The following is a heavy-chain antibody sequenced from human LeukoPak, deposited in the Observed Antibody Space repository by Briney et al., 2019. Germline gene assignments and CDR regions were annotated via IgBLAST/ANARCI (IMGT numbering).Heavy chain of an antibody. CDR2: ISGSGNST. Sequence: GGSLRLSCAASGLTFSGSAMSWVRQAPGKGLEWVSLISGSGNSTYYADSVKGRFTISRGNSKNTLYLQMNSLRAEDTAVYYCAKVLVLVSANRYYFDYWGQGTLSPSPQ. CDR3: AKVLVLVSANRYYFDY. CDR1: GLTFSGSA. J-gene: IGHJ4*02. V-gene: IGHV3-23*01. D-gene: IGHD2-15*01.